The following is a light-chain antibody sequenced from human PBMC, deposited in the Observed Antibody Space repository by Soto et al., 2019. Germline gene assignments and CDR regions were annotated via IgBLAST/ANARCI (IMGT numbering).Light chain of an antibody. Sequence: EIVLTQSPGTLSLSPGERANLSCRASHLVNVNFLAWYQQKPGQAPRLLIYGATNRAAGIPDRFSGSGSATDFTLIISRLEPEDFAVYYCQQYGSTPQTFGQGTKVDIK. CDR1: HLVNVNF. V-gene: IGKV3-20*01. CDR3: QQYGSTPQT. CDR2: GAT. J-gene: IGKJ1*01.